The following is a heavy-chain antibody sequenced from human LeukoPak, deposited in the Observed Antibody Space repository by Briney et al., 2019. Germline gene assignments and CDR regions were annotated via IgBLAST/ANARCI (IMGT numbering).Heavy chain of an antibody. J-gene: IGHJ3*02. V-gene: IGHV4-34*01. CDR2: INHSGTT. Sequence: PSETLSLTCAVYGGSFSGYYWSWIRQPPGKGLEWIGEINHSGTTNYNPSLKSRVTISLDTAKNQFSLKLRSVTAADMAAYLCARGGLADAFDMWGQGTMVTVSS. CDR3: ARGGLADAFDM. CDR1: GGSFSGYY. D-gene: IGHD3-22*01.